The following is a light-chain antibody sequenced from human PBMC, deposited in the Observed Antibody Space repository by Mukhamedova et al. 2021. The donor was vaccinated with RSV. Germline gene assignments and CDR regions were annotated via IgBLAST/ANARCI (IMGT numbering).Light chain of an antibody. CDR1: QGISNS. Sequence: DPVSISCRVSQGISNSLAWYQQIPGKAPELLIYAASTLQSGVPSRFIGSGSGTDFTLTTNGLQSEDYGTYYCQHYYAFPLTFG. V-gene: IGKV1D-8*01. CDR2: AAS. J-gene: IGKJ4*01. CDR3: QHYYAFPLT.